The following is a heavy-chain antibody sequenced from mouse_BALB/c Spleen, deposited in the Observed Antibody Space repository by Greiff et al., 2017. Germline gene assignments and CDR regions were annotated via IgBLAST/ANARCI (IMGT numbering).Heavy chain of an antibody. CDR3: ARSGYGNYGYFDV. Sequence: QVTLKVSGPGILQPSQTLSLTCSFSGFSLSTSGMGVSWIRQPSGKGLEWLAHIYWDDDKRYNPSLKSRLTISKDTSSNQVFLKITSVDTADTATYYCARSGYGNYGYFDVWGAGTTVTVSS. CDR1: GFSLSTSGMG. V-gene: IGHV8-12*01. J-gene: IGHJ1*01. D-gene: IGHD2-10*02. CDR2: IYWDDDK.